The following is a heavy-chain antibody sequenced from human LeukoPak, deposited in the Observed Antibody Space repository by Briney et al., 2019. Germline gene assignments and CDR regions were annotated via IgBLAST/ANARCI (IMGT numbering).Heavy chain of an antibody. CDR3: ARGRYLTTGGGAAAGFLDY. D-gene: IGHD6-13*01. CDR2: INHSGST. J-gene: IGHJ4*02. CDR1: GGSFSGYY. Sequence: SETLSLTCGVDGGSFSGYYSNWIRQPPGKGLEWIGEINHSGSTNYNPSLKRRVTISVDTSQNQFSVRLSSVTAADTAVYYCARGRYLTTGGGAAAGFLDYWGQGTLVTVSS. V-gene: IGHV4-34*01.